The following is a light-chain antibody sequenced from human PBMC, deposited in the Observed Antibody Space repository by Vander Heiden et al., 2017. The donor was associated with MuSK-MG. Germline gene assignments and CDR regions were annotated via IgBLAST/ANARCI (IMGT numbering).Light chain of an antibody. Sequence: QSPQLLIYLGSKRASGVPDRFSGSGSGTDFTRKSSRVEAEDVGIYYWMQYLQTLTFGHGTKVDIK. V-gene: IGKV2-28*01. CDR2: LGS. CDR3: MQYLQTLT. J-gene: IGKJ3*01.